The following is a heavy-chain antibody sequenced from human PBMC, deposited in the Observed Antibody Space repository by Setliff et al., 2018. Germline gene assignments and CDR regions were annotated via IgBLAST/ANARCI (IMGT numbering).Heavy chain of an antibody. D-gene: IGHD1-26*01. CDR2: ISPYNGHT. Sequence: ASVKVSCKTSGYLLTSYGLTWVRQAPGQGLEWMGWISPYNGHTNSAQKLQGRVTMTTDTSTNTAYLDLRSLRSDDTAVYYCERERSYDGLNYYGMDVWGQGTTVTAPQ. CDR3: ERERSYDGLNYYGMDV. J-gene: IGHJ6*01. CDR1: GYLLTSYG. V-gene: IGHV1-18*01.